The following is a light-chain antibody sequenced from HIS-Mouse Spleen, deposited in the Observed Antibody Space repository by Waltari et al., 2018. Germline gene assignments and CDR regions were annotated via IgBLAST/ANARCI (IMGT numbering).Light chain of an antibody. J-gene: IGLJ3*02. CDR2: EGS. V-gene: IGLV2-23*01. Sequence: QSALTQPASVSGSPGQSTTISCTGTSIDVGVYNLVSWYQQHTDKAPKLMIYEGSKRPSGVSNRFSGSKSGNTASLTISGLQAEDEADYYCCSYAGSSTWVFGGGTKLTVL. CDR3: CSYAGSSTWV. CDR1: SIDVGVYNL.